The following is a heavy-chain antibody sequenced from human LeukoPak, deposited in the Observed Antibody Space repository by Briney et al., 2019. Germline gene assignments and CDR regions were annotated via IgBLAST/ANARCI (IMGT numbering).Heavy chain of an antibody. D-gene: IGHD3-22*01. CDR2: FDPEDGET. CDR3: ATAYYYDSSGLFDY. J-gene: IGHJ4*02. CDR1: GFTFINYY. Sequence: GASVEVSCKASGFTFINYYMHWVRQAPGKGLEWMGGFDPEDGETIYAQKFQGRVTMTEDTSTDTAYMELSSLRSEDTAVYYCATAYYYDSSGLFDYWGQGTLVTVSS. V-gene: IGHV1-24*01.